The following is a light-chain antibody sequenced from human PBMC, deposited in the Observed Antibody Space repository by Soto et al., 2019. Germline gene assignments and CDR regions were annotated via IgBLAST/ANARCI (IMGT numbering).Light chain of an antibody. V-gene: IGKV3-20*01. J-gene: IGKJ2*01. Sequence: EIVLTQSPGTLSLSPGERATLSCRASQSVSSSYLAWYQQKPGQAPRLLIYGASSRATGIPDRFSGSRSGTEFTLTINSLQPDDFATYYCQRYDGYFGQGTKLEIK. CDR1: QSVSSSY. CDR3: QRYDGY. CDR2: GAS.